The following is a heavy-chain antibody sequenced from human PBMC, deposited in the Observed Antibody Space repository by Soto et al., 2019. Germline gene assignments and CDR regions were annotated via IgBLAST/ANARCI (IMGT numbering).Heavy chain of an antibody. D-gene: IGHD3-3*01. CDR1: GGSISSGGYY. CDR3: ARDQSSTIFGGRFYYYYGMDV. J-gene: IGHJ6*02. CDR2: IYYSGST. Sequence: SETLSLTCTVSGGSISSGGYYWSWIRQHPGKGLEWIGYIYYSGSTYYNPSLKSRVTISVDTSKNQFSLKLSSVTAADTAVYYCARDQSSTIFGGRFYYYYGMDVWGQGTTVTVSS. V-gene: IGHV4-31*03.